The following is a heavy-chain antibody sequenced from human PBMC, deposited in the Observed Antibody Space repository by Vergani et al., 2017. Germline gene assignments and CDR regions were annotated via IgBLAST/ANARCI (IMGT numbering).Heavy chain of an antibody. Sequence: QVQLVQSGAEVKKPGASVKVSCKVSGYTLTELYMHWVRQAPGKGLEWMGGFDPEDGETIYAQKFQGRVTMTEDTSTDTAYMELSSLRSEDTAVYYGATGGDDYDSSAAFDIWGQGTMVTVSS. J-gene: IGHJ3*02. D-gene: IGHD3-22*01. CDR3: ATGGDDYDSSAAFDI. CDR1: GYTLTELY. CDR2: FDPEDGET. V-gene: IGHV1-24*01.